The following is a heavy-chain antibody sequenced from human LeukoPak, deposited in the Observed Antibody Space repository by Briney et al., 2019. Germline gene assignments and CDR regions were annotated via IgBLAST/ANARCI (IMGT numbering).Heavy chain of an antibody. CDR2: ISSSSSYI. Sequence: GGSLRLSCAASGFTFSSYSMNWVRQAPGKGLEWVSSISSSSSYIYYADSVKGRFTISRDNAKNSLYLQMNSLRAEDTAVYYCATSAGKKYYMDVWGKGTTVTVSS. CDR1: GFTFSSYS. V-gene: IGHV3-21*01. J-gene: IGHJ6*03. CDR3: ATSAGKKYYMDV.